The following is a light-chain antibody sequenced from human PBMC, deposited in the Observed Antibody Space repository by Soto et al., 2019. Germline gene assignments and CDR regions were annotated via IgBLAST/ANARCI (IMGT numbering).Light chain of an antibody. CDR2: DST. Sequence: EILFTQSPAPLSLSPGEGATLPCRASESISSYLAWFQQIPGQAPRLLIYDSTNRAAGIPARFSGSGSGTDFTLTIRRLEPEDFAVYYCQLRRTFGQGTKVDIK. CDR1: ESISSY. J-gene: IGKJ1*01. CDR3: QLRRT. V-gene: IGKV3-11*01.